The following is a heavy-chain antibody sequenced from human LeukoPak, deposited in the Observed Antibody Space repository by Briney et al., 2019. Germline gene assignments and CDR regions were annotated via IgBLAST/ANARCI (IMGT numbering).Heavy chain of an antibody. V-gene: IGHV4-34*01. J-gene: IGHJ4*02. CDR2: INHSGTT. CDR3: ARGSQGIAAAGTIDY. Sequence: PSETLSLTCAVYGGSFSGYYWSWIRQPPGKGLEWIGEINHSGTTNYNPSLKSRVTISVDTSKNQFSLKLNSVTAADTAVYYCARGSQGIAAAGTIDYWGQGTPVTVSS. D-gene: IGHD6-13*01. CDR1: GGSFSGYY.